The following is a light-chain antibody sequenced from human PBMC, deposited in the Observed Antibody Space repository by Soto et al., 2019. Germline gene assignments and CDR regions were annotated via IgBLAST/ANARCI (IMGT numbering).Light chain of an antibody. CDR3: QQYGSPIT. Sequence: EIVMTQSPATLSVSPVERATLSCRASQSVSSNLAWYQQKPGQAPRLLVYGASSRATGIPDRFSGSGSGTDFTLTISRVEPEDFAVYYCQQYGSPITFGQGTRLEIK. V-gene: IGKV3-20*01. CDR2: GAS. J-gene: IGKJ5*01. CDR1: QSVSSN.